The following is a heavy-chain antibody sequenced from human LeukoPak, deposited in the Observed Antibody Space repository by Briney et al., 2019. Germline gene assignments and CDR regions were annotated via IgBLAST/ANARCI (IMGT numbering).Heavy chain of an antibody. CDR2: IIPIFGTA. Sequence: SVKVSCKASGGTFSSYAIRWVRQAPGQGLEWMGRIIPIFGTANYAQKFQGRVTITTDESTSTAYMELSSLRSEDTAVYYCARERGLREYYFDYWGQGTLVTVSS. V-gene: IGHV1-69*05. CDR1: GGTFSSYA. D-gene: IGHD3-16*01. CDR3: ARERGLREYYFDY. J-gene: IGHJ4*02.